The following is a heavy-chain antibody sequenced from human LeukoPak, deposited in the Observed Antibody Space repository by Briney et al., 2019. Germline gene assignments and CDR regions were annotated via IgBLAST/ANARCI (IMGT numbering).Heavy chain of an antibody. Sequence: ASVKVSCKASGYSSTNYGISWVRQAPGQGLEWMGWIHIYRGNTNYAQKFQGRVTMTTDTSTSTVYMELRSLRSDDTAVYYCARDTKRSRARWENLGFDPWGQGTLVTVSS. V-gene: IGHV1-18*01. CDR1: GYSSTNYG. CDR3: ARDTKRSRARWENLGFDP. J-gene: IGHJ5*02. D-gene: IGHD1-26*01. CDR2: IHIYRGNT.